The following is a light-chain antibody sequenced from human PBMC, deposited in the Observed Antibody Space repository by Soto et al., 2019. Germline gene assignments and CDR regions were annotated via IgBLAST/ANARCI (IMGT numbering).Light chain of an antibody. CDR1: QSVSSSY. CDR3: QQYGSSPLYT. CDR2: GAS. Sequence: EIVLTQSPGTLSLSPGERATLSCRASQSVSSSYLAGYQEKAGQAPRLLIYGASSRATGIPDRFSGSGSGTDFTLPISRLEPEEFSVYYCQQYGSSPLYTFGEGTKLEIK. V-gene: IGKV3-20*01. J-gene: IGKJ2*01.